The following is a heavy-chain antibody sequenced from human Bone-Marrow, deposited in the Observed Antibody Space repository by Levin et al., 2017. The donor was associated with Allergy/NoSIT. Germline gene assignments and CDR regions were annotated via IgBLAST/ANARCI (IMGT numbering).Heavy chain of an antibody. V-gene: IGHV4-31*03. J-gene: IGHJ6*03. Sequence: PSETLSLTCSVSGGSISSPGYYWGWIRRHPGKGLEWMGYIYNSGSTYYNPSLESRLSMSIDTSKNQFSLHLTSVTAADKAVFCCARIFARYYYYIDVWGKGTTVTVSS. CDR3: ARIFARYYYYIDV. CDR2: IYNSGST. D-gene: IGHD3-3*01. CDR1: GGSISSPGYY.